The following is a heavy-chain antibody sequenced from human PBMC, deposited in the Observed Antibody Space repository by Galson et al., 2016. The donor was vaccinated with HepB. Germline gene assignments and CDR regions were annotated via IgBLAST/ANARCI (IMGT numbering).Heavy chain of an antibody. V-gene: IGHV1-3*01. D-gene: IGHD3-22*01. CDR2: IIVGNGKT. J-gene: IGHJ3*02. CDR1: GYTFSNSA. Sequence: SVKVSCKASGYTFSNSAIHWVRQAPGQGLEWMGWIIVGNGKTNYAQKFQGRVTITSDTSATTVYMELSSLTSEDTAVYYCVREEGVIIVGGDVFDIWGHGTMVTVSS. CDR3: VREEGVIIVGGDVFDI.